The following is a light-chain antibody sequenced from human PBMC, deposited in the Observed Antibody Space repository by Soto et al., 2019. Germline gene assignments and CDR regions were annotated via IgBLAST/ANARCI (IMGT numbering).Light chain of an antibody. Sequence: DIPMTQSPSTLSASVGDRVTITCRASQSIVSWLAWYQQKPGKAPKHLIFNASKLESGVPSRFSGGGSGTEFTLTISSLQPDDFATYYCQQYGSYWTFGQGTKVEIK. CDR3: QQYGSYWT. V-gene: IGKV1-5*01. CDR2: NAS. CDR1: QSIVSW. J-gene: IGKJ1*01.